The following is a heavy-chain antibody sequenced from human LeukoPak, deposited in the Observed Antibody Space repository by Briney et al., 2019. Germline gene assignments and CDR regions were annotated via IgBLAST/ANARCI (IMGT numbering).Heavy chain of an antibody. D-gene: IGHD1-26*01. Sequence: GGSLRLSCVASGFTSDDYAKHWVRQAPGKGLEWVSGISWNSGSIGYADSVKGRFTISRDNAKNSLYLHMNSLRAEDTALYYCAKDLGYVGATVGFDYWGQGTLVTVSS. V-gene: IGHV3-9*02. CDR1: GFTSDDYA. CDR2: ISWNSGSI. J-gene: IGHJ4*02. CDR3: AKDLGYVGATVGFDY.